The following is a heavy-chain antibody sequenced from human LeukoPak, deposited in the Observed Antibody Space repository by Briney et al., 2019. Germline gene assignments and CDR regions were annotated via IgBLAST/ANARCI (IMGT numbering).Heavy chain of an antibody. J-gene: IGHJ3*01. CDR3: ARDGYNIAGAFDV. CDR2: IYYSGST. CDR1: GGSISSYY. D-gene: IGHD5-24*01. V-gene: IGHV4-59*01. Sequence: SETLSLTCTVSGGSISSYYWSWIRQPPGKGLEWIGYIYYSGSTNYNPSLKSRVTISVDTSKNQFSLKLSSVTAADTAVYYCARDGYNIAGAFDVWGQGTMVTVSS.